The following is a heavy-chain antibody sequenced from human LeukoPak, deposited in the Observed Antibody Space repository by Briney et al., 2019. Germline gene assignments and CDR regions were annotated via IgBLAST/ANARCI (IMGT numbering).Heavy chain of an antibody. J-gene: IGHJ4*02. V-gene: IGHV3-23*01. CDR2: ISGSGGST. CDR3: AKDQTRGYGATPIDY. D-gene: IGHD1-26*01. Sequence: GSLSLSCAASGFTFSSYAMSWVRQAPGKGLEWVSAISGSGGSTYYADSVKGRFTISRDNSKNTLYLQMNSLRAEDTAVYYCAKDQTRGYGATPIDYWGQGTLVTVSS. CDR1: GFTFSSYA.